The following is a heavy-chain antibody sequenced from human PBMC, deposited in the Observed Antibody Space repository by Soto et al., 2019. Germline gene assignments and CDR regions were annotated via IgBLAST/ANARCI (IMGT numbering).Heavy chain of an antibody. CDR3: VRVGYAYGNDP. J-gene: IGHJ5*02. CDR2: ISSSGATI. Sequence: QVQLVESGGGLVKSGGSLRLSCAASGFTFSDYYRSWIRQAPGKGLEWISYISSSGATIYYADSVKGRFTTSRDNANNSLFLEMNSLRAEDTAVYYCVRVGYAYGNDPWGQGTLVAVSS. CDR1: GFTFSDYY. D-gene: IGHD3-10*01. V-gene: IGHV3-11*01.